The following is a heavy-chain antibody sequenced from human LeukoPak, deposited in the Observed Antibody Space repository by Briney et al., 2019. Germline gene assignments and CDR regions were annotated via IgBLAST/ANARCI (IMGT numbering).Heavy chain of an antibody. CDR3: ARVVGYDFWSGLNWFDP. J-gene: IGHJ5*02. Sequence: SETLSLXCTVSGGSISSYYWSWSRQPPGKGLEWIGYIYYSGSTNYNPSLKSRVTISVDTSKNQFSLKLSSVTAADTAVYYCARVVGYDFWSGLNWFDPWGQGTLVAVSS. D-gene: IGHD3-3*01. V-gene: IGHV4-59*01. CDR1: GGSISSYY. CDR2: IYYSGST.